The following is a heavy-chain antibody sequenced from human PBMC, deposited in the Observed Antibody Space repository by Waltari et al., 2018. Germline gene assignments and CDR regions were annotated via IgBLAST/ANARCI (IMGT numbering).Heavy chain of an antibody. J-gene: IGHJ6*03. D-gene: IGHD3-22*01. CDR2: IYNSGTT. CDR1: GDSITNYY. Sequence: QVQLQESGPGLVKPSETLSLTCTVSGDSITNYYWNWIRQPAGKGLEWIGRIYNSGTTNYNPSYQSRVTMSRDTSKNQFSLNLNSETAADTAVYYCARVSRSSGTYYYYMDVWGTGTTVTVS. V-gene: IGHV4-4*07. CDR3: ARVSRSSGTYYYYMDV.